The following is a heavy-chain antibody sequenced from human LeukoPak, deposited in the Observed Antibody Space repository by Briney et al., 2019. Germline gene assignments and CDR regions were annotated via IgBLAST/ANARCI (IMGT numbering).Heavy chain of an antibody. J-gene: IGHJ5*02. CDR2: INPNSGGT. V-gene: IGHV1-2*02. Sequence: GASVKVSRKASGYTFTGYYMHWVRQAPGQGLEWMGWINPNSGGTNYAQKFQGRVTMTRDTSISTAYMELSRLRSDDTAVYYCAREKVAPASNWFDPWGQGTLVTVSS. CDR3: AREKVAPASNWFDP. D-gene: IGHD5-12*01. CDR1: GYTFTGYY.